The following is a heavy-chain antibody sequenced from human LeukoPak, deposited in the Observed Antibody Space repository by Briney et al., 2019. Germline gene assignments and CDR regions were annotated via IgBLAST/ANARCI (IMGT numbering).Heavy chain of an antibody. J-gene: IGHJ4*02. CDR1: GFTFSSYW. CDR3: ARGGYDFWSGYQPNYYFDY. Sequence: GGSLRLSCAASGFTFSSYWMSWVRQAPGKGLEWVANIKQDGSEKYYVDSVKGRFTISRDNAKNSLYLQMNSLRAEDTAVYYCARGGYDFWSGYQPNYYFDYWGQGTLVTVSS. D-gene: IGHD3-3*01. V-gene: IGHV3-7*01. CDR2: IKQDGSEK.